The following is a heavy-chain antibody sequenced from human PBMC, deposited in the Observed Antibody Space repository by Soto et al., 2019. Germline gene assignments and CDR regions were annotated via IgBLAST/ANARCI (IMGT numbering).Heavy chain of an antibody. CDR2: ISDYNGNT. CDR3: ARERLVTGRRDAFDI. Sequence: QVQLVQSGAEVKKPGASVKVSCKASGYTFTSYGISWVRQAPGQGLEWMGWISDYNGNTNYAQKLQGRVTRTTDTSKSTAYRELRSLRSDDTAVYYCARERLVTGRRDAFDIWGQGTMVTVSS. V-gene: IGHV1-18*01. D-gene: IGHD2-15*01. J-gene: IGHJ3*02. CDR1: GYTFTSYG.